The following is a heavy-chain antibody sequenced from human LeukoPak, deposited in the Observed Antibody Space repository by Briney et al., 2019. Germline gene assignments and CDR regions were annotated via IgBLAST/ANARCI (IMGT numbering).Heavy chain of an antibody. Sequence: GGSLRLSCAASGFTFSSYEMNWVRQAPGKGLEWVSYISSSGSTIYADSVKGRFTVSRDNAKNSLYLQMNSMRAEDTAIYYCAVLAVAGDYGMDVWGQGTTVTVSS. CDR2: ISSSGSTI. D-gene: IGHD6-19*01. J-gene: IGHJ6*02. V-gene: IGHV3-48*03. CDR3: AVLAVAGDYGMDV. CDR1: GFTFSSYE.